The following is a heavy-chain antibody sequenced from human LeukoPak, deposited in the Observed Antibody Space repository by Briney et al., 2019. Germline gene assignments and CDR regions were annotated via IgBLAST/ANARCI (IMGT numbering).Heavy chain of an antibody. CDR3: ASTIFGVDLSYYYYYMDV. Sequence: SETLSLTCAVYGGSFSGYYWSWIRRPPGKGLEWIGEINHSGSTNYNPSLKSRVTISVDTSKNQISLKLSSVTAADTAVYYCASTIFGVDLSYYYYYMDVWGKGTTVTVSS. J-gene: IGHJ6*03. CDR2: INHSGST. CDR1: GGSFSGYY. V-gene: IGHV4-34*01. D-gene: IGHD3-3*01.